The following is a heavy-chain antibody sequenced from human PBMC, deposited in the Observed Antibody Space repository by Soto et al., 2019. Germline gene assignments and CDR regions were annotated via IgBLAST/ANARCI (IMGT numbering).Heavy chain of an antibody. Sequence: QVQLQQWGAGLLKPSETLSLTCAVYGGSFSGYYWSWIRQPPGKGLEWIGEINHSGSTNYNPSLKSRVTISVDTSKNQFSMQLSSVTAADTAVYYCARRGIMRSEGDFDYWGQGTLVNVSS. CDR2: INHSGST. V-gene: IGHV4-34*01. CDR3: ARRGIMRSEGDFDY. CDR1: GGSFSGYY. D-gene: IGHD3-10*01. J-gene: IGHJ4*02.